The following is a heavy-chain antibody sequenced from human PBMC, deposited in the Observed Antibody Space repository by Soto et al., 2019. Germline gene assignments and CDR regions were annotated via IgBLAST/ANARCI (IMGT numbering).Heavy chain of an antibody. CDR3: ARLKSGRYYTNYYYYGMDV. CDR1: GYTFTSYD. CDR2: MNPNSGNT. D-gene: IGHD1-26*01. V-gene: IGHV1-8*01. J-gene: IGHJ6*02. Sequence: ASVKVSCKASGYTFTSYDINWVRQATGQGLEWMGWMNPNSGNTGYAQKFQGRVTMTRNTSISTAYMELSSLRSEDTAVYYCARLKSGRYYTNYYYYGMDVWGQGTSVTVPS.